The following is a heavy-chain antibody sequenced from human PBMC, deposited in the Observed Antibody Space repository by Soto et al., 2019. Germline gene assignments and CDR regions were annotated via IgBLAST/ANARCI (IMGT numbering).Heavy chain of an antibody. CDR2: LSYDGVYT. J-gene: IGHJ6*02. CDR3: AKGQRGSSVGMDV. CDR1: GFTLGYYG. Sequence: QMRLVEAGGGMVQPGRSLRLSCLVSGFTLGYYGTHWVRQAPGKWLEWVAHLSYDGVYTAYADSVKGRFTISSDSARITLFLQMDSLTTDDTAVYYCAKGQRGSSVGMDVWGQGTNVTVSS. D-gene: IGHD3-22*01. V-gene: IGHV3-30*18.